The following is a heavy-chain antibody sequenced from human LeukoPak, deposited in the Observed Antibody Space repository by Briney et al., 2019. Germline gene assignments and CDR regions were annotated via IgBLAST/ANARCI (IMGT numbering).Heavy chain of an antibody. D-gene: IGHD6-13*01. CDR2: IYYSGST. CDR3: ARQRAAAGLPFDY. CDR1: GGSISSSSYY. V-gene: IGHV4-39*01. Sequence: SETLSLTCTVSGGSISSSSYYWGWIRQPPGKGLEWIGSIYYSGSTYYNPPLKSRVTISVDTSKNQFSLKLSSVTAADTAVYYCARQRAAAGLPFDYWGQGTLVTVSS. J-gene: IGHJ4*02.